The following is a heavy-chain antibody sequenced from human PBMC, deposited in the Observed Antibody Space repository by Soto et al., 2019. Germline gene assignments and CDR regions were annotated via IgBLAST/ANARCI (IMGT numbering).Heavy chain of an antibody. CDR2: ISWNSGSI. V-gene: IGHV3-9*01. D-gene: IGHD6-13*01. CDR3: AKSARGHSLGYYYYYMDV. CDR1: GFTFDDYA. J-gene: IGHJ6*03. Sequence: GGSLRLSCAASGFTFDDYAMHWVRQAPGKGLEWVSGISWNSGSIGYADSVKGRFTISRDNAKNSLYLQMNSLRAEDTALYYCAKSARGHSLGYYYYYMDVWGKGTTVTVSS.